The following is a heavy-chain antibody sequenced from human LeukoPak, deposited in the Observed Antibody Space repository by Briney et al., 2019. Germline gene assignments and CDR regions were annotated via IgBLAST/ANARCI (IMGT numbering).Heavy chain of an antibody. V-gene: IGHV3-7*01. J-gene: IGHJ4*02. CDR1: RFTFSGTW. D-gene: IGHD3-22*01. Sequence: GGSLRLSCATSRFTFSGTWMTWVRKTPRRGLECVANIKPDGSTKYYPDSVKGRFNVSRDNAKNSLYLQTICQRVADTGIYYCTSDLNHDSGGWGQGTLVTVSS. CDR2: IKPDGSTK. CDR3: TSDLNHDSGG.